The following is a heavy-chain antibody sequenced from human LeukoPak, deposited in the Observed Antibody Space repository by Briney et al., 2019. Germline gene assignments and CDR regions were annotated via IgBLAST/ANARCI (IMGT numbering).Heavy chain of an antibody. CDR1: GFTFSNYS. Sequence: GGSLRLSCAASGFTFSNYSMNWVRQAPGKGLEWVSSISSRSTYIYHADSVKGRFTISRDNAKNSLFLQMNSLRAEDTAVYYCARREGGFYLWGIAYWGQGTLVTVSS. D-gene: IGHD1-26*01. J-gene: IGHJ4*02. CDR3: ARREGGFYLWGIAY. CDR2: ISSRSTYI. V-gene: IGHV3-21*01.